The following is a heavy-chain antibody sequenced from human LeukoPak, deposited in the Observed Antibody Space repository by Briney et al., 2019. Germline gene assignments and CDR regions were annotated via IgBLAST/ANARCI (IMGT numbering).Heavy chain of an antibody. CDR1: GGSISSSY. J-gene: IGHJ4*02. D-gene: IGHD3-22*01. V-gene: IGHV4-59*01. Sequence: SETLSLTCTVSGGSISSSYWSWIRQPPGKGLEWIGYIYYSASTNYNPSLKSRVTISVDTSQNQFSLKLSSMTAADTAVYYCARSAYYYDGSDYYYFDYWGQGTLVTVSS. CDR3: ARSAYYYDGSDYYYFDY. CDR2: IYYSAST.